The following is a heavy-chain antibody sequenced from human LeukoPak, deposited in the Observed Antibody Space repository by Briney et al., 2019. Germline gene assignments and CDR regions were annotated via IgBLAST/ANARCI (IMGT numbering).Heavy chain of an antibody. CDR3: AREEVITMVRNWFDP. D-gene: IGHD3-10*01. J-gene: IGHJ5*02. CDR2: IIPIFGTA. Sequence: ASVKVSCKASGGTFSSYAISWVRQAPGQGLEWMGRIIPIFGTANYAQKFQGRVTITTDESTSTAYMELSSLRSEDTAVYYRAREEVITMVRNWFDPWGQGTLVTVSS. CDR1: GGTFSSYA. V-gene: IGHV1-69*05.